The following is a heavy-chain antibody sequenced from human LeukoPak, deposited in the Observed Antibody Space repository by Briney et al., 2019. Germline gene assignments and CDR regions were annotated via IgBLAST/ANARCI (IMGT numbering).Heavy chain of an antibody. J-gene: IGHJ4*02. D-gene: IGHD3-22*01. CDR1: GYTFTSYG. CDR2: ISAYNGNT. V-gene: IGHV1-18*01. Sequence: ASVKVSCKASGYTFTSYGISWVRQAPGQGLEWVGWISAYNGNTNYAQKLQGRVTMTTDTSTSTAYMELRSLRSDDTAVYYCARSDYYDSSGYLPFDYWGQGTLVTVSS. CDR3: ARSDYYDSSGYLPFDY.